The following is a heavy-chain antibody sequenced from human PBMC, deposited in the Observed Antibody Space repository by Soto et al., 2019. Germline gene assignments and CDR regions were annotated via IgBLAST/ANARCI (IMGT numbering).Heavy chain of an antibody. D-gene: IGHD4-17*01. V-gene: IGHV4-59*01. J-gene: IGHJ4*02. Sequence: SETLSLTCSVSTGSMRTYYWTWIRQSPGKGLEWIGQISHTGRTKYNPSLESRVTISVDTSRKQLSLKLTSVTAADTALYYCARDDTTGLFDFWGQGTLVTVCS. CDR3: ARDDTTGLFDF. CDR1: TGSMRTYY. CDR2: ISHTGRT.